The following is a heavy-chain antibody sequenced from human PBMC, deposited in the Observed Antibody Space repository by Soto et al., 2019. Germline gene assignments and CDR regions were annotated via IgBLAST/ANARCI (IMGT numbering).Heavy chain of an antibody. D-gene: IGHD4-17*01. V-gene: IGHV3-9*01. CDR2: ISRDSRSI. CDR1: GFRLDDYG. J-gene: IGHJ4*02. CDR3: VKDALTTVAYYFDY. Sequence: GVSIRLSCEVSGFRLDDYGMHEFRQTQGTGLEWIAGISRDSRSISYGASMKGRFTISRDNAKNSLYLQLNSLRADDTAFYYCVKDALTTVAYYFDYWGQGVLVSVSA.